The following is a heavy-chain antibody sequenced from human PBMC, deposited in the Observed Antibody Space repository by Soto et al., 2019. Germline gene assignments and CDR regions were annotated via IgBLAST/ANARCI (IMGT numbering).Heavy chain of an antibody. J-gene: IGHJ3*02. CDR2: IWYDGSNK. CDR1: GFTFSSYG. Sequence: QVQLVESGGGVVQPGRSLRLSCAASGFTFSSYGMHWVRQAPGKGLEWVAVIWYDGSNKYYADSVKGRFTISRDNSKNTLYLQMNSLRAEDTAVYYCARRYRQRGLDAFDIWGQGTMVTVSS. V-gene: IGHV3-33*01. CDR3: ARRYRQRGLDAFDI. D-gene: IGHD1-1*01.